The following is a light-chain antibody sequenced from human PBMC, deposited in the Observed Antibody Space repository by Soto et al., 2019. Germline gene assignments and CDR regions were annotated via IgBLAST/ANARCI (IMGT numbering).Light chain of an antibody. Sequence: EIVMTQSPATLSVSPGERATLSCRASHSVSSNLAWYQQKPGQTPKLLIYVASTRATGIPARFSGSGSGTDFTLTISSLQSEDFAVYYCQQYNVWPLTFGRGTKVEFK. V-gene: IGKV3-15*01. CDR1: HSVSSN. CDR2: VAS. CDR3: QQYNVWPLT. J-gene: IGKJ4*01.